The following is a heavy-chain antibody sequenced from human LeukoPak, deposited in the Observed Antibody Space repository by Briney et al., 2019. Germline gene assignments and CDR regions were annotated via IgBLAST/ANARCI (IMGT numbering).Heavy chain of an antibody. CDR1: GYTFTSYG. CDR3: ARGVDILTGYYPDFDY. D-gene: IGHD3-9*01. CDR2: ISAYNGNT. J-gene: IGHJ4*02. Sequence: ASVKVSCKASGYTFTSYGISWVRQAPGQGLEWMGWISAYNGNTNYAQKLQGRVTMTTDTSTSTAYMELRSLRSDDTAVYYCARGVDILTGYYPDFDYWGQGTLVTVSS. V-gene: IGHV1-18*01.